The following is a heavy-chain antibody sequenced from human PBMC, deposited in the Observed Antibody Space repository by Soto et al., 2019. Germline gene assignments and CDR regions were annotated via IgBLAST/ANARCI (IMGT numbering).Heavy chain of an antibody. J-gene: IGHJ4*02. V-gene: IGHV3-23*01. CDR2: ISGSGGST. D-gene: IGHD3-22*01. CDR3: AKGGYYYDSSGYYVVFDY. Sequence: EVQLLESGGGLVQPGGSLRLSCAASGFTFSSYAMSWVRQAPGKGLEWVSAISGSGGSTYYADSVKGRFTISRDNSKNTLYLQMNSLRAEDTAVYYCAKGGYYYDSSGYYVVFDYWGQGTLVTVSS. CDR1: GFTFSSYA.